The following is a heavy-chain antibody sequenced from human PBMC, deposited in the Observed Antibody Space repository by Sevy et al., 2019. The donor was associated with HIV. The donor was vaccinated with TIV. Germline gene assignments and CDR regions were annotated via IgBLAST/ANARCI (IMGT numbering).Heavy chain of an antibody. Sequence: GGSLRLSCEGSGFVFNTYVFHWVRQAPGKGLEWVASISFDGNKKNYAESVEGRFTISRDNSKNTVYLQMNSLRAEDTATFYCARSFGKVSPFGSGPFDLWGQGTAVTVSS. CDR3: ARSFGKVSPFGSGPFDL. D-gene: IGHD2-15*01. CDR1: GFVFNTYV. V-gene: IGHV3-30*04. J-gene: IGHJ3*01. CDR2: ISFDGNKK.